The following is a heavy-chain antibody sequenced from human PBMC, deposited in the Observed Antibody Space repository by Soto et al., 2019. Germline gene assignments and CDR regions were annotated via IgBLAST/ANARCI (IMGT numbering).Heavy chain of an antibody. CDR3: ARDYRPRRYSNCPFDY. Sequence: GASVKVSCKASGYTFTSYGISWVRQAPGQGLEWMGWISAYNGNTNYAQKLQGRVTMTTDTSTSTAYMELRSLRSDDTAVYYCARDYRPRRYSNCPFDYWGQGTLVTVSS. CDR2: ISAYNGNT. D-gene: IGHD4-4*01. V-gene: IGHV1-18*01. CDR1: GYTFTSYG. J-gene: IGHJ4*02.